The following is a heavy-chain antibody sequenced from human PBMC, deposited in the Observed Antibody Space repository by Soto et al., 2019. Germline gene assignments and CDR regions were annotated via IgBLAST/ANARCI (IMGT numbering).Heavy chain of an antibody. CDR2: IDNSGNT. D-gene: IGHD3-3*01. V-gene: IGHV4-4*07. CDR3: ARGGQDFWSGPFDY. J-gene: IGHJ4*02. CDR1: DGSISTYF. Sequence: PSKTLSLTCTISDGSISTYFCNWIRQPAGKGLEWIGRIDNSGNTNYNPSLKSRVTMSADTSRNQFSLKLNSVTAADTAVYYCARGGQDFWSGPFDYWGQGALVTVSS.